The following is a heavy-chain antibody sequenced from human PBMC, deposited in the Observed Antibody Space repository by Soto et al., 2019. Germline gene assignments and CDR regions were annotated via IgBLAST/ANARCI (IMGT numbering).Heavy chain of an antibody. Sequence: LRLSCAASGFTFSSYGMHWVRQAPGKGLEWVAVIWYDGSNKYYADSVKGRFTISRDNSKNTLYLQMNSLRAEDTAVYYCARDRRRYSSSWTHFDYWGQGTLVTVSS. CDR2: IWYDGSNK. D-gene: IGHD6-13*01. V-gene: IGHV3-33*01. CDR1: GFTFSSYG. J-gene: IGHJ4*02. CDR3: ARDRRRYSSSWTHFDY.